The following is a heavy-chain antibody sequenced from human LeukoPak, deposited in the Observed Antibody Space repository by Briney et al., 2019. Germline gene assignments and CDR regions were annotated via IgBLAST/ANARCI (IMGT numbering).Heavy chain of an antibody. CDR3: ARGPYIAAAGIWEAEYFQH. Sequence: GGSLRLSCAASGFTFSSYAMHWVRQAPGKGLEWVAVISYDGSNKYYADSVKGRFTISRDNSKNTLYLQMNCLRAEDTAVYYCARGPYIAAAGIWEAEYFQHWGQGTLVTVSS. V-gene: IGHV3-30-3*01. D-gene: IGHD6-13*01. J-gene: IGHJ1*01. CDR2: ISYDGSNK. CDR1: GFTFSSYA.